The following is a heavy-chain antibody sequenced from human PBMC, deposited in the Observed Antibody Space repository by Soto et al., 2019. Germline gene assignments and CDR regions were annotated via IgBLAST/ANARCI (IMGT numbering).Heavy chain of an antibody. D-gene: IGHD2-2*01. V-gene: IGHV1-69*04. CDR3: ARDSLPYCSSTSCPFDY. CDR2: IIPILGIA. CDR1: GYTFTSYT. J-gene: IGHJ4*02. Sequence: SVKVSCKASGYTFTSYTISWVRQAPGQGLEWMGRIIPILGIANYAQKFQGRVTITADKSTSTAYMELSSLRSEDTAVYYCARDSLPYCSSTSCPFDYWGQGTLVTVSS.